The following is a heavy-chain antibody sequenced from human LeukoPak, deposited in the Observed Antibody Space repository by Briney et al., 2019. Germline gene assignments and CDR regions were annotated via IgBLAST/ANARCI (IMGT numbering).Heavy chain of an antibody. CDR3: ARSVSYGSGSHLDY. Sequence: ASVKVSCKASGGTFSSYAINWVRQAPGQGLEWMGWISAYNGNTNYAQKLQGRVTMTTDTSTSTAYMELRSLRSDDTAVYYCARSVSYGSGSHLDYWGQGTLVTVSS. J-gene: IGHJ4*02. D-gene: IGHD3-10*01. V-gene: IGHV1-18*01. CDR2: ISAYNGNT. CDR1: GGTFSSYA.